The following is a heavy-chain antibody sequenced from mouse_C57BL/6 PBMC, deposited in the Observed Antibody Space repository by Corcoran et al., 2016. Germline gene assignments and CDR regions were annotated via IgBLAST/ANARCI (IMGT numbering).Heavy chain of an antibody. V-gene: IGHV1-26*01. CDR3: ARRLLRRAMDY. D-gene: IGHD1-1*01. Sequence: EVQLQQSGPELVKPGASVKISCKASGYTFTDYYMNWVKQSHGKSLEWIGDINPNNGGTSYNQKFKGKATLTVDKSSSTAYMELRSLTSEDSAVYYCARRLLRRAMDYWGQGTSVTVSS. CDR2: INPNNGGT. CDR1: GYTFTDYY. J-gene: IGHJ4*01.